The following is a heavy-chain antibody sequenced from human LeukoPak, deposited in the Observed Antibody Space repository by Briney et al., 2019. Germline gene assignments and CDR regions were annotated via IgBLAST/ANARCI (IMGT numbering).Heavy chain of an antibody. Sequence: PSETLSLTCTVSGGSISSSSYYWGWIRQPPGKGLEWIGSIYYSGSTYYNPSLKSRVTISVDTSKNQFSLKLSSVTAADTAVYYCAKDCRAALVVTKVYYFDYWGQGTLVTDSS. J-gene: IGHJ4*02. CDR3: AKDCRAALVVTKVYYFDY. CDR1: GGSISSSSYY. CDR2: IYYSGST. D-gene: IGHD2-15*01. V-gene: IGHV4-39*02.